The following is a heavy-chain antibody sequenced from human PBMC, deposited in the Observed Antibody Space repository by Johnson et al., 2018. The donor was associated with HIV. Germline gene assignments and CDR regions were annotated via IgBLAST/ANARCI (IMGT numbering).Heavy chain of an antibody. V-gene: IGHV3-23*04. CDR2: ISGSGGST. D-gene: IGHD3-10*01. J-gene: IGHJ3*02. CDR1: GFTFSSYA. Sequence: VQLVESGGGLVQPGGSLRLSCAASGFTFSSYAMSWVSQAPGKGLEWVSAISGSGGSTYYADSVKGRFSISRDNSKNTLYLQMNSLRAEDTAVYYCAKDLAPGGSGSYYNAFDIWGQGTMVTVSS. CDR3: AKDLAPGGSGSYYNAFDI.